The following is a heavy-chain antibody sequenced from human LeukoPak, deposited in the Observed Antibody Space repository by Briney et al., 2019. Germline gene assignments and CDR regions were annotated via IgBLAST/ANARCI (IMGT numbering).Heavy chain of an antibody. J-gene: IGHJ6*02. CDR2: IYYSGST. D-gene: IGHD5-12*01. V-gene: IGHV4-59*11. Sequence: SETLSFTCTVSGGSISSHYWSWIRQPPGKGLEWIGYIYYSGSTNYNPSLKSLVTISVDTSKNQFSLKPSSVTAADPAVYYCARGLYSGYDWGRKGYYYYGMDVWGQGTTVTVSS. CDR3: ARGLYSGYDWGRKGYYYYGMDV. CDR1: GGSISSHY.